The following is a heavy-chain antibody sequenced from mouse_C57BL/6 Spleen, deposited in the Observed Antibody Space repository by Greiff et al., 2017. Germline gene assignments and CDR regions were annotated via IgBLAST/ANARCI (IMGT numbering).Heavy chain of an antibody. J-gene: IGHJ1*03. V-gene: IGHV1-52*01. Sequence: QVQLQQPGAELVRPGSSVKLSCKASGYTFTSYWMHWEKQRPIQGLEWIGNIDPSDSETHYNQKFKDKATLTVDKSSSTAYMQLSSLTSEDSAVYYCARYGGSRYFDVWGTGTTVTVSS. CDR2: IDPSDSET. CDR3: ARYGGSRYFDV. D-gene: IGHD1-1*01. CDR1: GYTFTSYW.